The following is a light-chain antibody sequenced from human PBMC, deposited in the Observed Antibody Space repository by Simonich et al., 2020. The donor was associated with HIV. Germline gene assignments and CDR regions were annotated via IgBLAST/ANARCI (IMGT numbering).Light chain of an antibody. Sequence: QSALTQPASVSGSPGQSITISCTGTSSDVGGYNFVSWYKQHPGKAPKLIINAFSNRPSGVSNRFSGSKSGNTASLTISGLQAEDEAAYYCSSYTSSSTWVFGGGTKLTVL. J-gene: IGLJ3*02. CDR1: SSDVGGYNF. CDR2: AFS. V-gene: IGLV2-14*03. CDR3: SSYTSSSTWV.